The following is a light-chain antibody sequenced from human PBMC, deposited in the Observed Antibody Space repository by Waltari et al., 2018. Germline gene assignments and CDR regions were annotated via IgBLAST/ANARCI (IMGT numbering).Light chain of an antibody. CDR3: QAGSAWPPALT. Sequence: EIVLTQSPVTVSLSPGDRATLPCRASHNINTTLAWYQHKPGQAPRLLIYDASNRARGVPARISGSGSGTDFALTISSLEAEDSAVYYCQAGSAWPPALTFGGGSRVEIK. J-gene: IGKJ4*01. CDR1: HNINTT. V-gene: IGKV3-11*01. CDR2: DAS.